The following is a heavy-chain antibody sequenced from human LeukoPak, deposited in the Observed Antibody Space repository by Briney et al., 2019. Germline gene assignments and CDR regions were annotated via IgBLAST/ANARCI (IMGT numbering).Heavy chain of an antibody. V-gene: IGHV4-4*07. CDR3: ARDLGGYNYGYSFDF. J-gene: IGHJ4*02. CDR1: GGSISGYY. CDR2: IHSSGNT. D-gene: IGHD5-18*01. Sequence: SETLSLTCRVSGGSISGYYWNWIRQPPGKGLEWIGRIHSSGNTNYNPSLKSRVTMSVDTSKNQFFLKLFSVTAADTAVYYCARDLGGYNYGYSFDFWGQGTLVTVSS.